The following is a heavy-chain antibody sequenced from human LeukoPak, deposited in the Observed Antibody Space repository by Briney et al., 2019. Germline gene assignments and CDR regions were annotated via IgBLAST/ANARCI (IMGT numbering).Heavy chain of an antibody. CDR3: ARGVSGSSAPLDD. CDR2: IYYSGST. CDR1: GGSISSYY. Sequence: PSETLSLTCSVSGGSISSYYWSWIRQPPGKGLEWIGYIYYSGSTDYNPSLKSRVTISVDMSKNQFSLKLSSVTGADTALFYFARGVSGSSAPLDDWGKGTLVTVPS. J-gene: IGHJ4*02. V-gene: IGHV4-59*01. D-gene: IGHD6-6*01.